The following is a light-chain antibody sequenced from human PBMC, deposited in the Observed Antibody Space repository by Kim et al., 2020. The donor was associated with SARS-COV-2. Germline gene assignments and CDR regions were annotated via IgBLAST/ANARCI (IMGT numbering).Light chain of an antibody. Sequence: RGRTASVTCSGDKLGDKYACWYQQKPGQSPVLVIYQDSKRPSGIPERFSGSNSGNTATLTISGTQAMDEADYYCQAWDSSTADVVFGGGTQLTVL. V-gene: IGLV3-1*01. CDR1: KLGDKY. J-gene: IGLJ2*01. CDR2: QDS. CDR3: QAWDSSTADVV.